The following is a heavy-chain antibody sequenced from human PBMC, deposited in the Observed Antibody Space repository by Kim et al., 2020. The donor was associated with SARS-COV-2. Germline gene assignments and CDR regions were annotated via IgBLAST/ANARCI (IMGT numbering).Heavy chain of an antibody. V-gene: IGHV4-59*09. J-gene: IGHJ6*02. CDR3: ARGRAAVIYYYYGMDV. D-gene: IGHD6-25*01. Sequence: SLKSRVTISVDTSKNQFSLKLSSVTAADTAVYYCARGRAAVIYYYYGMDVWGQGTTVTVSS.